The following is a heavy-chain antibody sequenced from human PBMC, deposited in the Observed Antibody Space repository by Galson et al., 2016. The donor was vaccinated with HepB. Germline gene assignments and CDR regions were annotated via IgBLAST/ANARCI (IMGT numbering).Heavy chain of an antibody. J-gene: IGHJ4*02. V-gene: IGHV1-18*04. Sequence: SVKVSCKASGYTFTSYGISWVRQAPGQGLEWMGWVSGYNGDTKYAQKVQDRVTLTTDTSTSTAYMDLRSLRSDDTAVYYCARDGYGEYNMDYWGQGTLVTVSS. CDR2: VSGYNGDT. D-gene: IGHD5-12*01. CDR1: GYTFTSYG. CDR3: ARDGYGEYNMDY.